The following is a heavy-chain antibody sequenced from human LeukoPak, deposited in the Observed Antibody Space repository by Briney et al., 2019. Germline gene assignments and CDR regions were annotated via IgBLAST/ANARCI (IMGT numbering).Heavy chain of an antibody. Sequence: SVKVSCKASGGTFSSYAISWVRQAPGQGLEWMGGIIPIFGTANYAQKFQGRVTITADESTSTAYMELSSLRSEDTAAYYCARDSSSWYGEVWYWGQGTLVTVSS. CDR1: GGTFSSYA. CDR2: IIPIFGTA. J-gene: IGHJ4*02. CDR3: ARDSSSWYGEVWY. D-gene: IGHD6-13*01. V-gene: IGHV1-69*13.